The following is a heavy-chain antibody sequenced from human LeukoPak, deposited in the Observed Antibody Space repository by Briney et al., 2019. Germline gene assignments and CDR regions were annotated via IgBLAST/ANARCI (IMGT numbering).Heavy chain of an antibody. V-gene: IGHV4-59*08. CDR1: GGSISSYY. Sequence: KPSETLSLTCTVSGGSISSYYWSWIRQPPGKGLEWIGYIYYSGSTNYNPSLKSRVTISVDTSKNQFSLKLSSVTAADTAVYYCAAAKTEGYCSGGSCYYYYYGMDVWGQGTTVTVSS. CDR3: AAAKTEGYCSGGSCYYYYYGMDV. J-gene: IGHJ6*02. D-gene: IGHD2-15*01. CDR2: IYYSGST.